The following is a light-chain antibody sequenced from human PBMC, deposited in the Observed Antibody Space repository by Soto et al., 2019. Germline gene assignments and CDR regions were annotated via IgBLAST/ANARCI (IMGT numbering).Light chain of an antibody. V-gene: IGLV2-8*01. CDR2: EVT. J-gene: IGLJ1*01. Sequence: QSALTQPPSASGSPGQSVTNSCTGTSSDVGGYDYVSWYQQRPGKAPKLLIHEVTKRPSGVPDRFSGSKSGNTASLTVSGLQAEDEADYYCSSYAGRTLYVFXTGTKVTVL. CDR1: SSDVGGYDY. CDR3: SSYAGRTLYV.